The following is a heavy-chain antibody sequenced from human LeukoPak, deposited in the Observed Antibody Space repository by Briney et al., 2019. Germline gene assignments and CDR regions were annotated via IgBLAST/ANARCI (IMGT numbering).Heavy chain of an antibody. CDR3: TREAPYFYYFMDV. Sequence: ASVKLSCKASGYTFTTYAMNWVRQAPGQGLEGMGWINTNTGNPTYAQGFTGRFVFSLDTSVSTAYLQISSLKAEDTAVYYCTREAPYFYYFMDVWGKGTTVTVSS. CDR1: GYTFTTYA. J-gene: IGHJ6*03. V-gene: IGHV7-4-1*02. CDR2: INTNTGNP.